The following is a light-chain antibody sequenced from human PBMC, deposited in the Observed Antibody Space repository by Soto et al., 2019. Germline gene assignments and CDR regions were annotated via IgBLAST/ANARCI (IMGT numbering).Light chain of an antibody. V-gene: IGLV1-51*01. CDR1: SSNIGNNY. J-gene: IGLJ2*01. Sequence: HSVLTQPPSVSAAPGQKVTISCSGSSSNIGNNYVSWYQQVPGTAPKLLIYDNNKRPSGIPDRFSGSKSGTSATLGITGLQTGDEADYYCGTWDSSLSAGVFGGGTKLTVL. CDR2: DNN. CDR3: GTWDSSLSAGV.